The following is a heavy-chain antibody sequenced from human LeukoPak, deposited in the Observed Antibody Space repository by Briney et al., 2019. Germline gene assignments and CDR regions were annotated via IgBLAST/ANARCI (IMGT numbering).Heavy chain of an antibody. V-gene: IGHV3-15*01. CDR1: GFTFSNAW. CDR2: IKSKTDGGTT. Sequence: RGSLRLSCAVPGFTFSNAWMTWVRQIPGKGLEWVGRIKSKTDGGTTDYAAPVKGRFTISRDDSKNTLYLQMNSLKTEDTAVYYCTTNPYSSSWLAGAFAIWGQGTMVTVSS. D-gene: IGHD6-13*01. CDR3: TTNPYSSSWLAGAFAI. J-gene: IGHJ3*02.